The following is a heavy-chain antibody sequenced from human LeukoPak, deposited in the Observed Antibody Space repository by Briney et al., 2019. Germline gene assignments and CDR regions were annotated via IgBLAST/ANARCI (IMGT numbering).Heavy chain of an antibody. D-gene: IGHD3-10*01. Sequence: ASVKVSCKASGYTFTGYYMHWVRQAPGQGLEWMGWINPNSGGTNYAQKFQGWVTMTRDTSTSTVYMELSSLRSEDTAVYYCARGPYGSGSYSSEYFQNWGQGTLVTVSS. CDR2: INPNSGGT. J-gene: IGHJ1*01. V-gene: IGHV1-2*04. CDR3: ARGPYGSGSYSSEYFQN. CDR1: GYTFTGYY.